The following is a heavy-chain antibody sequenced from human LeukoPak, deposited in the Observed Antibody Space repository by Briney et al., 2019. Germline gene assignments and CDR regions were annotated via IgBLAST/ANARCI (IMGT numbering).Heavy chain of an antibody. V-gene: IGHV4-34*01. CDR2: INHSGST. D-gene: IGHD2-2*01. CDR3: ARNIKNRYCSSTSCSPFDP. Sequence: SETLSLTCAVYVGSFSGYYWSWIRQPPGKGLEWIGEINHSGSTNYNPSLKSRVTISVDTSKNQFSLKLSSVTAADTAVYYCARNIKNRYCSSTSCSPFDPWGQGTLVTVSS. CDR1: VGSFSGYY. J-gene: IGHJ5*02.